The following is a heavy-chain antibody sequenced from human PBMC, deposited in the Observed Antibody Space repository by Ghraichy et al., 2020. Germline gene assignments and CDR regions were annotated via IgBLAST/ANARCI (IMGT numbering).Heavy chain of an antibody. D-gene: IGHD6-19*01. J-gene: IGHJ6*02. Sequence: GGSLRLSCVASGLMFSPNTMNWVRQAPGKGLEWVSSISRSTRYIYYADSVKGRFTISRDNAQNSLYLQMNSLRAEDTAVYYCSRGRGAGTPVLYHMDVWGLGTTVNVSS. CDR3: SRGRGAGTPVLYHMDV. CDR2: ISRSTRYI. V-gene: IGHV3-21*01. CDR1: GLMFSPNT.